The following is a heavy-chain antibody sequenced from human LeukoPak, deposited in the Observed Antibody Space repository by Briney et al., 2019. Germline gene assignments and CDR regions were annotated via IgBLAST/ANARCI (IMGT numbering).Heavy chain of an antibody. V-gene: IGHV1-18*01. CDR3: ARVPYSSGHAFDI. CDR2: ITTYNGNT. D-gene: IGHD6-19*01. J-gene: IGHJ3*02. CDR1: GYTFTNYA. Sequence: ASVTVSCKASGYTFTNYAITWVRQAPGQGLEWMGWITTYNGNTNYAQKLQGRVTMTTDTSTSTAYMELRSLRSDDTAVLYCARVPYSSGHAFDIWGQGTMVTVSS.